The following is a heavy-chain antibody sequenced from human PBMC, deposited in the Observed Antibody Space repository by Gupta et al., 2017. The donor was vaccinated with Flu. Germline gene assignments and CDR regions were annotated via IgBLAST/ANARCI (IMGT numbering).Heavy chain of an antibody. CDR1: SYA. CDR2: ISGSGGST. V-gene: IGHV3-23*01. CDR3: AKDGAAAGRNYYYYYGMDV. J-gene: IGHJ6*02. D-gene: IGHD6-13*01. Sequence: SYAMSWVRQAPGKGLEWVSAISGSGGSTYYADSVKGRFTISRDNSKNTLYLQMNSLRAEDTAVYYCAKDGAAAGRNYYYYYGMDVWGQGTTVTVSS.